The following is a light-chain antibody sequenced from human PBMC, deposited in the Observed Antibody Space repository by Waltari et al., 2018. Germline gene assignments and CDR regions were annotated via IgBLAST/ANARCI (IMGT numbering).Light chain of an antibody. CDR2: LGS. J-gene: IGKJ4*01. Sequence: DIVMTQSPLSLPVTPGEPAPISCSSSQSLLHSNGYNYLDWYLQKPGQSPQLLIYLGSNRASGVPDRFSGSGSGTDFTLKISRVEAEDVGVYYCMQALQTPFTFGGGTKVEIK. CDR1: QSLLHSNGYNY. CDR3: MQALQTPFT. V-gene: IGKV2-28*01.